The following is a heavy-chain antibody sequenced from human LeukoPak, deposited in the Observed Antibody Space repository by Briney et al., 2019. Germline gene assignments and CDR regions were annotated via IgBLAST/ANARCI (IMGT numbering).Heavy chain of an antibody. D-gene: IGHD1-26*01. J-gene: IGHJ4*02. CDR1: GYTFTSYG. CDR3: VSGSKWDF. Sequence: GASVKVSCKASGYTFTSYGITWVRQAPGQGFEWMGWINPQSGGTKYAQKLQGRVTMTRDTSISTAYMELSNLRSDDTAVYYCVSGSKWDFWGQGTLVTVSS. CDR2: INPQSGGT. V-gene: IGHV1-18*01.